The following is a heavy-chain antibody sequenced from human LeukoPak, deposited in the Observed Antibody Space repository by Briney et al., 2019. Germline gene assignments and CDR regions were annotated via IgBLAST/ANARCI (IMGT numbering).Heavy chain of an antibody. CDR1: GFTFSSYS. J-gene: IGHJ3*02. CDR2: ISSSSSTI. V-gene: IGHV3-48*02. CDR3: ARDRSRSRITMIVMPRGRGTSDAFDI. Sequence: GGSLRLSCAASGFTFSSYSMNWVRQAPGKGLEWVSYISSSSSTIYYADSVKGRFTISRDNAKNSLYLQMNSLRDEDTAVYYCARDRSRSRITMIVMPRGRGTSDAFDIWGQGTMVTVSS. D-gene: IGHD3-22*01.